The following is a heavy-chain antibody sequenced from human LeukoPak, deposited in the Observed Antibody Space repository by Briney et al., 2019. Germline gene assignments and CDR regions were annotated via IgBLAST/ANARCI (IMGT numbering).Heavy chain of an antibody. CDR3: ARDVWFGELYHWFDP. J-gene: IGHJ5*02. V-gene: IGHV4-34*01. Sequence: SETLSLTCAVYGGSFSGYYWSWIRQPPGKGLEWIGEINHSGSTYYNPSLKSRVTISVDTSKNQFSLKLSSVTAADTAVYYCARDVWFGELYHWFDPWGQGTLVTVSS. D-gene: IGHD3-10*01. CDR2: INHSGST. CDR1: GGSFSGYY.